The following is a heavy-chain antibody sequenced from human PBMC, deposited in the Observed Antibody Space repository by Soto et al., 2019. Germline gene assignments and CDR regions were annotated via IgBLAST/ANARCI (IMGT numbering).Heavy chain of an antibody. CDR2: IIPIFGTA. V-gene: IGHV1-69*13. D-gene: IGHD1-26*01. Sequence: SVKVSCKASGGTFSSYAISWVRQAPGQGLEWMGGIIPIFGTANYAQKFQGRVTITADESTSTAYMELSSLRSEDTAVYYCARVEKVGATFYFDYWGQGTLVTVSS. CDR3: ARVEKVGATFYFDY. J-gene: IGHJ4*02. CDR1: GGTFSSYA.